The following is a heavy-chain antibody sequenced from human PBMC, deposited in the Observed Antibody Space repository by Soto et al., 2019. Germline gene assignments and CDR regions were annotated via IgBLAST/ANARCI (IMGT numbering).Heavy chain of an antibody. CDR3: ARGGSNSWSYWFDP. D-gene: IGHD6-13*01. CDR2: ISYSGNT. V-gene: IGHV4-31*03. Sequence: SETLSLTCTVSGGSISSGNYYWSWIRQHPGKGLEWIGYISYSGNTYYNPSLKSRVTIAVDTSKKQFSMKLSSVTAADTAVYYCARGGSNSWSYWFDPWGQGTMVTVSS. CDR1: GGSISSGNYY. J-gene: IGHJ5*02.